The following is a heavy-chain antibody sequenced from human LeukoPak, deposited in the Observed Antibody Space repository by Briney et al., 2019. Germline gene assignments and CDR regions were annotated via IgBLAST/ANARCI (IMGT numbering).Heavy chain of an antibody. CDR2: IWYDGSNK. V-gene: IGHV3-33*01. Sequence: GRSLRLSCAASGFTFSSYGMHWVRQAPGKGLEWVAVIWYDGSNKYYADSVKGRFIISRDNSKSTLYLQMNSLRAEDTAVYYCARGKASGGYSGYGLDAFDIWGQGTMVTVSS. CDR3: ARGKASGGYSGYGLDAFDI. D-gene: IGHD5-12*01. J-gene: IGHJ3*02. CDR1: GFTFSSYG.